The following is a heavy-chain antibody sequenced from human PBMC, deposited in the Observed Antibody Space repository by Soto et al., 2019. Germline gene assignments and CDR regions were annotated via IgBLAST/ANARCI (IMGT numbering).Heavy chain of an antibody. CDR1: GFAFDSHW. CDR3: ARGIQWRYGMDV. V-gene: IGHV3-74*01. J-gene: IGHJ6*02. D-gene: IGHD5-12*01. CDR2: INGDGSST. Sequence: EVQLVESGGGLVQPGGSLRLSCAAAGFAFDSHWMHWVRQAPGKGLVWVSRINGDGSSTFYADSVKGRFTISRDNARNTVYLPMNSLRAEDTAVYYCARGIQWRYGMDVWGQGTTVTVSS.